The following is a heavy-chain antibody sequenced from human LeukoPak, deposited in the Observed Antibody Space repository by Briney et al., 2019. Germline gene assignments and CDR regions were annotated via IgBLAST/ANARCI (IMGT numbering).Heavy chain of an antibody. D-gene: IGHD2-2*01. CDR2: IYHSGST. V-gene: IGHV4-4*02. J-gene: IGHJ5*02. CDR3: ARDRCSSTSCYVGVGWFDP. Sequence: PSGTLSLTCAVPGGSISSSNWWSWVRQPPGKGLEWIGEIYHSGSTNYNPSLKSRVTISVDKSKNQFSLKLSSVTAADTAVYYCARDRCSSTSCYVGVGWFDPWGQGTLVTVSS. CDR1: GGSISSSNW.